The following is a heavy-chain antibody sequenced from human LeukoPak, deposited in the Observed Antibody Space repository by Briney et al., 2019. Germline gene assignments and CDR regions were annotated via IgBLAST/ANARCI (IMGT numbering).Heavy chain of an antibody. CDR3: ASPTSGQSFDI. CDR2: IYTGGNT. CDR1: GFTVSNNY. V-gene: IGHV3-53*01. J-gene: IGHJ3*02. Sequence: PGGSLRLSCAASGFTVSNNYMNWVRQAPGKGLEWVSVIYTGGNTYYADSVKGRFTISRDTSKNTLYLQMHSLRAEDTAVYYCASPTSGQSFDIWGLGTMVTVSS. D-gene: IGHD6-19*01.